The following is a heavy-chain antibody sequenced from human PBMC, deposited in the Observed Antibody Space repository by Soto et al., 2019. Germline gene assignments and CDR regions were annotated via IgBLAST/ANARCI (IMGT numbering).Heavy chain of an antibody. D-gene: IGHD2-21*01. CDR3: ARGDSTNSFLFQH. V-gene: IGHV3-48*01. CDR2: ISSSTGSI. CDR1: GFIFSSYS. Sequence: EVQLVESGGGLVQPGGSLRLSCAASGFIFSSYSLNWVRQAPGKGLEWVSYISSSTGSIYYADSVKGRFTISRDNAQNSLYLQMNSRLAKDTAVYFCARGDSTNSFLFQHWCQGTLVTVSS. J-gene: IGHJ1*01.